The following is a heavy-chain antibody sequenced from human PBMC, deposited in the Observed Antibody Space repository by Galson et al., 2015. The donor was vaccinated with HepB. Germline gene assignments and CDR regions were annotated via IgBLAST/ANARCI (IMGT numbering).Heavy chain of an antibody. J-gene: IGHJ3*02. CDR2: IKQDGSEK. V-gene: IGHV3-7*01. CDR3: ARASYGDWGSDAFDI. Sequence: SLRLSCAASGFTVSNGWMTWVRQAPGKGLEWVANIKQDGSEKHYVESVEGRFTISRDNAKNSVDLQMSSLRAEDTAVYYCARASYGDWGSDAFDIWAKGQWSPSLQ. D-gene: IGHD4-17*01. CDR1: GFTVSNGW.